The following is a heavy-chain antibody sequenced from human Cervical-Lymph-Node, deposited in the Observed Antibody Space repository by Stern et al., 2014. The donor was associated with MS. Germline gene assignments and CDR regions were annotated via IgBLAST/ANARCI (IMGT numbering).Heavy chain of an antibody. CDR1: GFTVSRDY. Sequence: EVQLVESGGGVIQPGGSLRLSCTASGFTVSRDYMTWVRQAPGKGLEWVSLLTNVGSNFYTDSVKGRFTISRDDSKNTVYLHMTSLRAEDTAMYYCARDTSSPERSDWWGQGTLVTVSS. D-gene: IGHD1-1*01. J-gene: IGHJ4*02. CDR3: ARDTSSPERSDW. CDR2: LTNVGSN. V-gene: IGHV3-53*01.